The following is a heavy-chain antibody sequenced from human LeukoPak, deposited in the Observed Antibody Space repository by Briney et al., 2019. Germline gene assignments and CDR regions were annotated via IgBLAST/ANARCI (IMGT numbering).Heavy chain of an antibody. CDR2: INHSGST. CDR1: GGSISSSSYY. Sequence: PSETLSLTCTVSGGSISSSSYYWGWIRQPPGKGLEWIGEINHSGSTNYNPSLKSRVTISVDTTKNQFSLKLSSVTAADTAVYYCARDRDDYGDSGYNWFDPWGQGTLVTVSS. J-gene: IGHJ5*02. V-gene: IGHV4-39*07. D-gene: IGHD4-17*01. CDR3: ARDRDDYGDSGYNWFDP.